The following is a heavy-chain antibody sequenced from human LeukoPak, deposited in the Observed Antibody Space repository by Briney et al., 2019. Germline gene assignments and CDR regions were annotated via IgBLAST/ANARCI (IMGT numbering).Heavy chain of an antibody. Sequence: SETLSLTCAVYGGSFSDFYWTWIRQPPGKGLEWIGEINHSGSPNNNPSLKSRVSISFDTSKNQFSLKLTSVTAADTAVYYCGRAHRYCSSTSCFQVNWFDPWGQGTLVTVSS. CDR1: GGSFSDFY. CDR3: GRAHRYCSSTSCFQVNWFDP. D-gene: IGHD2-2*01. J-gene: IGHJ5*02. CDR2: INHSGSP. V-gene: IGHV4-34*01.